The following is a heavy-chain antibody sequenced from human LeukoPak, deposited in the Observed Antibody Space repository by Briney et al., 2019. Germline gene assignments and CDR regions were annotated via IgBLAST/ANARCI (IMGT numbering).Heavy chain of an antibody. D-gene: IGHD4-17*01. V-gene: IGHV3-53*01. CDR3: VRDLYGTSGTH. CDR1: AFAVNTNY. CDR2: IYSGGST. J-gene: IGHJ4*02. Sequence: PGGSLRLSCAASAFAVNTNYMSWVRQAPGKGLAWVSVIYSGGSTYYSDSVRGRFTISRDNSNNTLHLQMNSLTAEDTAVYYCVRDLYGTSGTHWGQGTLVTVSS.